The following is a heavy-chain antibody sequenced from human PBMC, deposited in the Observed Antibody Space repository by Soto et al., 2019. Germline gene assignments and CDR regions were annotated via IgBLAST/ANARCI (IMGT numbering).Heavy chain of an antibody. Sequence: LRLSFEASGFTFSGFDMHWVRQPTGKGLEWVSSIGTAGDTYYAVSVKGRFTISRDNAKNSLSLQMNSLRAGDMAVYFCAKSQEIGTHFFDSWGQGTQVTVSS. D-gene: IGHD6-13*01. J-gene: IGHJ4*02. CDR2: IGTAGDT. V-gene: IGHV3-13*01. CDR3: AKSQEIGTHFFDS. CDR1: GFTFSGFD.